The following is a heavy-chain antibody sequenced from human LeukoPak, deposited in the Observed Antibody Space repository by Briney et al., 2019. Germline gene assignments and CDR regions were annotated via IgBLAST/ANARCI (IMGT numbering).Heavy chain of an antibody. V-gene: IGHV3-23*01. D-gene: IGHD6-6*01. Sequence: PGGSLRLSCAASGFTFSSYAMTWVRQAPGKGLEWVSGISGSGDSTYYADSVKGRFTISRDNSKKTLYLQMNSLRAEDTAVYYCAKEPRYSSSNYYYYYMDVRGKGTTVTVSS. CDR1: GFTFSSYA. J-gene: IGHJ6*03. CDR3: AKEPRYSSSNYYYYYMDV. CDR2: ISGSGDST.